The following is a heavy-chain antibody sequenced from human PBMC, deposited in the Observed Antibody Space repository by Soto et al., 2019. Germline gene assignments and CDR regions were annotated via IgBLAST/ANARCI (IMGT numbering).Heavy chain of an antibody. CDR3: ARVAGSGIDYFDY. CDR2: ISSSSSYI. D-gene: IGHD3-10*01. J-gene: IGHJ4*02. V-gene: IGHV3-21*01. CDR1: GFTFSSYS. Sequence: PGGSLRLSCAASGFTFSSYSMNWVRQAPGKGLEWVSSISSSSSYIYYADSVKGRFTISRDNAKNSLYLQMNSLRAEDTAVYYCARVAGSGIDYFDYWGQGTMVTVYS.